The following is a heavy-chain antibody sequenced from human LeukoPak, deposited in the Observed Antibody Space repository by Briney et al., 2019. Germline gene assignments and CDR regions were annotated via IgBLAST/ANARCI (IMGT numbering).Heavy chain of an antibody. CDR3: ARERKYDSNFDY. J-gene: IGHJ4*02. D-gene: IGHD1-1*01. CDR1: GFTFDDYT. CDR2: IKSDGSSS. V-gene: IGHV3-74*01. Sequence: GGSLRLSCAASGFTFDDYTMHWVRQAPGKGLVWVSRIKSDGSSSNYADSVKGRFTISRDNAKNTLYLQMNSLRAEDTAVYYCARERKYDSNFDYWGQGTLVTVSS.